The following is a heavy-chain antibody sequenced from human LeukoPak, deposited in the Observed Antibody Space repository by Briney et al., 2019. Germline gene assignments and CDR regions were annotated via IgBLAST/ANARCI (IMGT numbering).Heavy chain of an antibody. CDR3: ARFYRLIRAGFDP. V-gene: IGHV5-51*01. D-gene: IGHD2-21*02. J-gene: IGHJ5*02. CDR2: IYPGDSDT. Sequence: GESLKISCKGSGYGFNSYWIGWVRQMPGKGLEWMGIIYPGDSDTRYSPSFQGQVTISADKSISTAYLQWSSLKASDTAMYYCARFYRLIRAGFDPWGQGTLVTVSS. CDR1: GYGFNSYW.